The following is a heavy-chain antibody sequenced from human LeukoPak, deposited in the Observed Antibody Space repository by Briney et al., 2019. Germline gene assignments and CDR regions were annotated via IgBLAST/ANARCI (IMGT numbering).Heavy chain of an antibody. CDR1: GFTFSGSW. CDR3: AREWAGYTSSSLDS. V-gene: IGHV3-7*05. D-gene: IGHD6-13*01. J-gene: IGHJ4*02. Sequence: PGGSLRLSCAASGFTFSGSWMSWVRQAPGKGLEWVANINQDGSKKYYVDSVKGRFTISRDNAKNSLYLQMNSLRADDTAVFYCAREWAGYTSSSLDSWGQGTLVTASS. CDR2: INQDGSKK.